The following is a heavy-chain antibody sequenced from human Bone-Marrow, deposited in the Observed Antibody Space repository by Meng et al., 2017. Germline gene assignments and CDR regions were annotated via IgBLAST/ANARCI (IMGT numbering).Heavy chain of an antibody. CDR3: ARGVVADPPGD. D-gene: IGHD2-15*01. CDR1: GASVNACSYY. J-gene: IGHJ1*01. Sequence: QVQLQESGPGLVRSSETLSLTCAVSGASVNACSYYWSWIRQPPGRELELNVFINQSGNTNNNPSLKSRVTISLDMSSNQFSLTLNSVTAADTAIYYCARGVVADPPGDWGRGTLVTVSS. CDR2: INQSGNT. V-gene: IGHV4-61*01.